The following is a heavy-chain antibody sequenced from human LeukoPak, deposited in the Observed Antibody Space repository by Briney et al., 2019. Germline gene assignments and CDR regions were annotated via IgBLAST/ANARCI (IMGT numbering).Heavy chain of an antibody. V-gene: IGHV4-34*01. Sequence: PSETLSLTCAVYGGSFSGYYWSWIRQPPGKGLEWIGEINHSGSTNYNPFLKSRVTISVDTSKNQFSLKLSSVTAADTAVYYCASFRQWLGYYGMDVWGQGTTVTVSS. CDR3: ASFRQWLGYYGMDV. J-gene: IGHJ6*02. CDR1: GGSFSGYY. D-gene: IGHD6-19*01. CDR2: INHSGST.